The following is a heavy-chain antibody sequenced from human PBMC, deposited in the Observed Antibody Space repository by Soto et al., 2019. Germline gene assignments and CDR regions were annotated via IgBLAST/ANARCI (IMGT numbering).Heavy chain of an antibody. D-gene: IGHD6-25*01. CDR1: GFTFSGSA. J-gene: IGHJ4*02. Sequence: EVPLVESGGGLVQPGGSLKLSFAASGFTFSGSAMHWVRQASGKGLEWVGRIRSKANSYATAYAASVKGRFTISRDDSKNTAYLQMNSLKTEDTAVYYCTRRGYVPDWGQGTLVTVSS. CDR2: IRSKANSYAT. V-gene: IGHV3-73*01. CDR3: TRRGYVPD.